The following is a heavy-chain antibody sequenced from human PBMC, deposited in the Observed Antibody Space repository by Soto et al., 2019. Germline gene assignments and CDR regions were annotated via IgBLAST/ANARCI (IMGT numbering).Heavy chain of an antibody. CDR3: ARGYGGNSAAFDI. CDR2: IWYDGSKE. Sequence: QVQLVESGGGVVQPGRSLRLSCAASGFTFSSFDMHWVRHAPGKGLEWVAVIWYDGSKEYYADSVKGRFTISRDNSKSTLYLQMNSLRAEDMAVYYCARGYGGNSAAFDIWGQGTMVTVPS. V-gene: IGHV3-33*01. J-gene: IGHJ3*02. D-gene: IGHD4-17*01. CDR1: GFTFSSFD.